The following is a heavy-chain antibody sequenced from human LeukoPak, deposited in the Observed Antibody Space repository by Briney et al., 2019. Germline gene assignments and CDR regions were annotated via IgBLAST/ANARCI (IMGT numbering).Heavy chain of an antibody. Sequence: ASVKVSCKASGYRFTGYYVHWVRQAPGQGLEWMGYINPRDGDTRYSQKFQGTVTMTRDTSISTAYMELTTLRSADTAAYFCARGGTIIVVATSYAMDVWGQGTPVTVSS. CDR1: GYRFTGYY. D-gene: IGHD3-22*01. V-gene: IGHV1-2*02. CDR3: ARGGTIIVVATSYAMDV. J-gene: IGHJ6*02. CDR2: INPRDGDT.